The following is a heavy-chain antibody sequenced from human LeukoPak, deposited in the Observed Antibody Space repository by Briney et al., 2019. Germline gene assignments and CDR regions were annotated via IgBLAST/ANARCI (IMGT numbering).Heavy chain of an antibody. CDR2: VNGDGSTT. CDR3: TRPQHGDLYAFDI. V-gene: IGHV3-74*01. CDR1: GFTFPIYW. Sequence: PGGSLRLSCAASGFTFPIYWMHWVRQAPGKGLVWVSRVNGDGSTTTYADSVKGRFTISRDNAKNTVYLQMDSLRAEDTAVYYCTRPQHGDLYAFDIWGQGTMVTVPS. D-gene: IGHD3-16*01. J-gene: IGHJ3*02.